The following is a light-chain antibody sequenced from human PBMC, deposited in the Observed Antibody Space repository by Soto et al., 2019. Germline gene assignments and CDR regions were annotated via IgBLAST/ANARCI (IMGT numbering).Light chain of an antibody. CDR3: QQYGSSRGT. V-gene: IGKV3-20*01. J-gene: IGKJ1*01. Sequence: EIVITQSPATLSASPGERANLSGRASQSVSSSYLAWYQQKPGQAPRLLIFGASSRATGIPDRFSGSGSGTDFTLTISRLEPEDFAVYYCQQYGSSRGTFGQGTKV. CDR1: QSVSSSY. CDR2: GAS.